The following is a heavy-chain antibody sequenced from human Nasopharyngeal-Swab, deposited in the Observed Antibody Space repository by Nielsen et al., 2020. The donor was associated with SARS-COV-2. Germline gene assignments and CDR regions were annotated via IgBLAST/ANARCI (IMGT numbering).Heavy chain of an antibody. CDR3: ARRVGDTAMAAGERPIIYYYYYYYMDV. CDR2: IYYSGST. Sequence: SETLSLTCTVSGGSISSYYWSWIRQPPGKGLEWIGYIYYSGSTNYNPSLKSRVTISVDTSKNQFSLKLSSVTAADTAVYYCARRVGDTAMAAGERPIIYYYYYYYMDVWGKGTTVTVSS. J-gene: IGHJ6*03. CDR1: GGSISSYY. V-gene: IGHV4-59*08. D-gene: IGHD5-18*01.